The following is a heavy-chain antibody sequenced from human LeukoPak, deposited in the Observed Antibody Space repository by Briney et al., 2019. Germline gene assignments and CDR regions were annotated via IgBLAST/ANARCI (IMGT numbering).Heavy chain of an antibody. CDR3: ARAGEYDFWSGYHDV. J-gene: IGHJ4*02. CDR1: GGSISSYY. Sequence: SETLSLTCTVSGGSISSYYWSRIRQPPGKGLEWIGYIYYSGSTNYNPSLKSRVTISVDTSRNQFSLKLSSVTAADTAVYYCARAGEYDFWSGYHDVWGQGTLVTVSS. CDR2: IYYSGST. D-gene: IGHD3-3*01. V-gene: IGHV4-59*01.